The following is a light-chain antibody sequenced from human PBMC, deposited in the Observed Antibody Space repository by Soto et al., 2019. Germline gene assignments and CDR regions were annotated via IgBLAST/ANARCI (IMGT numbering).Light chain of an antibody. Sequence: QSALTQPASVSGSPGQSITISCTGPSSDVGSYNLVSWYQQHPGKAPKLMIYEVSKRPSGVSNRFSGSKSGNTASLTISGLQAEDEADYYCCSYAGSSTFVYVFGTGTKLTVL. CDR2: EVS. J-gene: IGLJ1*01. V-gene: IGLV2-23*02. CDR3: CSYAGSSTFVYV. CDR1: SSDVGSYNL.